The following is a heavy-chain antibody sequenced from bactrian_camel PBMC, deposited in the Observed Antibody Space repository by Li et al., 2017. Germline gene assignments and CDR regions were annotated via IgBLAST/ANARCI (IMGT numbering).Heavy chain of an antibody. V-gene: IGHV3S53*01. J-gene: IGHJ4*01. CDR2: WTKDGAT. Sequence: HVQLVESGGGSVQAGGSLRLSYVASSDRDTINTMAWLRQAPGKEREAVARWTKDGATAYGEFVEGRFTISKDSAKNTLYLQMNNLKPEDTAMYYCGTNKYCRGSACCNSDFSHWGQGTQVTVS. D-gene: IGHD2*01. CDR3: GTNKYCRGSACCNSDFSH. CDR1: SDRDTINT.